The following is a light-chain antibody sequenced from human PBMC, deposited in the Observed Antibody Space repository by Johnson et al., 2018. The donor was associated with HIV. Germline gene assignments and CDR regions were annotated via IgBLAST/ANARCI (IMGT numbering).Light chain of an antibody. Sequence: QLVLSQPPSVSAAPGQKVTISCSGTSSNVGNNYVSWYQQFPGTAPKLLIYEKNKLPSGIPDRFSASKSGTSATLAITGLQTGDEADYYCATWDSSLSAHYVFGTGTKVTVL. CDR3: ATWDSSLSAHYV. J-gene: IGLJ1*01. V-gene: IGLV1-51*02. CDR2: EKN. CDR1: SSNVGNNY.